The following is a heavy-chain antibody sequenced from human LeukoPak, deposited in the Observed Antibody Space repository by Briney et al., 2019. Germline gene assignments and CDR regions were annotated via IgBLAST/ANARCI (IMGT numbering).Heavy chain of an antibody. V-gene: IGHV3-15*04. Sequence: PGGSLRLSCAASGFTFSSYSMNWVRQAPGKGLEWVGHVESTTAGGTTDHAAPVKARFTISRHDFKNTLCLQMNSLKTDDTVMSNCTTTPQLGLPGPCHQKYFYYGMDVWGQGTTVTVSS. D-gene: IGHD2-2*01. CDR3: TTTPQLGLPGPCHQKYFYYGMDV. CDR2: VESTTAGGTT. J-gene: IGHJ6*02. CDR1: GFTFSSYS.